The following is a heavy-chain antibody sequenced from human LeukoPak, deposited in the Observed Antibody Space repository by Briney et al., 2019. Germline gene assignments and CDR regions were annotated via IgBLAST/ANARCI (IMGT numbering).Heavy chain of an antibody. CDR2: LKQDGSEK. J-gene: IGHJ6*03. V-gene: IGHV3-7*01. Sequence: GGSLRLSCAASGFIFSIYWMSWARQAPGKGVEGVANLKQDGSEKYYVDSVKGRFTTSRDNAKNSLYLQMNSLRAEDTAVYYCAVDIVVVVPAWDYMDVWGKGTTVTVSS. CDR1: GFIFSIYW. D-gene: IGHD2-15*01. CDR3: AVDIVVVVPAWDYMDV.